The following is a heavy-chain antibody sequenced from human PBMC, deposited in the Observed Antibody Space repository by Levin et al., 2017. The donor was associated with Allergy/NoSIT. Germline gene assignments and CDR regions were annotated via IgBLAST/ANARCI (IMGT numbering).Heavy chain of an antibody. CDR1: GFTFSSYS. D-gene: IGHD3-3*01. CDR3: ARSMGWLLPYYFDY. Sequence: GGSLRLSCAASGFTFSSYSMNWVRQAPGKGLEWVSYISSSSSTIYYADSVKGRFTISRDNAKNSLYVQMNSLRAEDTAVYYCARSMGWLLPYYFDYWGQGTLVTVSS. V-gene: IGHV3-48*01. J-gene: IGHJ4*02. CDR2: ISSSSSTI.